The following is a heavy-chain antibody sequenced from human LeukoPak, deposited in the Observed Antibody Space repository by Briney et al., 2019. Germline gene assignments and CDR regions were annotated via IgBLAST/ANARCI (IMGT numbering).Heavy chain of an antibody. Sequence: PSETLSLTCAVYGGSLSAYYWTWIRQPPGKGLEWIGEINHGGSTNYNPSLKSRVTISIDTSKNQFSLKLSSVIAADTAVYYCARYLDYGGNSRVFQHWGQGTLVTVSS. CDR3: ARYLDYGGNSRVFQH. V-gene: IGHV4-34*01. D-gene: IGHD4-23*01. CDR1: GGSLSAYY. CDR2: INHGGST. J-gene: IGHJ1*01.